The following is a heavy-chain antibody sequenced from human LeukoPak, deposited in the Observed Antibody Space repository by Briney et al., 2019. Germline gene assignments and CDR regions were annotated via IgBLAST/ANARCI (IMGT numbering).Heavy chain of an antibody. CDR2: IYYSGST. CDR3: ARRKTGNAFDI. V-gene: IGHV4-38-2*01. Sequence: GSLRLSCAASGFTFSSYWMSWVRQPPGKGLEWIGSIYYSGSTYYNPSLKSRVTISVDTSKNQFSLKLSSVTAADTAVYYCARRKTGNAFDIWGQGTMVTVSS. CDR1: GFTFSSYW. J-gene: IGHJ3*02. D-gene: IGHD3-9*01.